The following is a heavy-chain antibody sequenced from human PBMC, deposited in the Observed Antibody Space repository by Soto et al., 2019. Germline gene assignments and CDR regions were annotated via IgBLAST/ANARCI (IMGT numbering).Heavy chain of an antibody. V-gene: IGHV1-18*01. D-gene: IGHD6-19*01. J-gene: IGHJ4*02. CDR1: GYTFTSYG. CDR2: ISAYNGNT. Sequence: GASVKVSCKASGYTFTSYGISWVRQAPGQGLEWMGWISAYNGNTNYAQKLQGRVTMTTDTSTSTAYMELRSLRSDDTAVYYCARTRPGIAVSGHDSWGQGTLVTVSS. CDR3: ARTRPGIAVSGHDS.